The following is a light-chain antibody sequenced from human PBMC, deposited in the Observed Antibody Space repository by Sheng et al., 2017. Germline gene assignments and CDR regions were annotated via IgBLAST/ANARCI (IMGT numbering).Light chain of an antibody. J-gene: IGKJ2*01. Sequence: EIVMTQSPATLSVSPGERATLSCRASQSVSSNLAWYQQKPGQAPRLLIYGASTRATGIPARFSGSASGTEFTLTISSLQSEDFAVYYCQQYGSSPYTFGQGTRLEI. CDR3: QQYGSSPYT. CDR1: QSVSSN. V-gene: IGKV3-15*01. CDR2: GAS.